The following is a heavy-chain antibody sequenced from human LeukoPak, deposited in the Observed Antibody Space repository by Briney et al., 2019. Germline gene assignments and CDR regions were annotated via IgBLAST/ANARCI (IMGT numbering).Heavy chain of an antibody. CDR2: IYYNGII. V-gene: IGHV4-30-4*01. CDR1: GGSISSGDYY. D-gene: IGHD3-9*01. J-gene: IGHJ4*02. Sequence: PSETLSLTCTVSGGSISSGDYYWSWIRQPPGKGLEWIGYIYYNGIIYYNPSLKSRVTISVDTSKNQFSLKLSSVTAADTAVYYCARRHYNTLTGQGFIDYWGQGTLVTVSS. CDR3: ARRHYNTLTGQGFIDY.